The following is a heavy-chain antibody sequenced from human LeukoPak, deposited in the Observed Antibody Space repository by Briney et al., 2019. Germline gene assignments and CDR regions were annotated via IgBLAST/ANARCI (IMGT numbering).Heavy chain of an antibody. Sequence: SVKVSCKASGYTFTSYDINWVRQAPGQGLEWMGGIIPIFGTANYAQKFQGRVTITADESTSTAYMELSSLRSEDTAVYYCARDEYSSSSPDNWGQGTLVTVSS. D-gene: IGHD6-6*01. CDR1: GYTFTSYD. CDR3: ARDEYSSSSPDN. V-gene: IGHV1-69*13. J-gene: IGHJ4*02. CDR2: IIPIFGTA.